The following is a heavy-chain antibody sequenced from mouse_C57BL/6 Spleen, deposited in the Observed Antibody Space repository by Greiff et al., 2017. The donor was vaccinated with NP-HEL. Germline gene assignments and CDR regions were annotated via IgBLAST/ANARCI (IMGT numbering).Heavy chain of an antibody. Sequence: EVQLQQSGGGLVQPKGSLKLSCAASGFSFNTYAMNWVRQAPGKGLEWVARIRSKSNNYATYYADSVKDRFTISRDDSESMLYLQMNNLKTEDTAMYYCVRNYYGSSYGYFDVWGTGTTVTVSS. V-gene: IGHV10-1*01. CDR2: IRSKSNNYAT. J-gene: IGHJ1*03. CDR1: GFSFNTYA. D-gene: IGHD1-1*01. CDR3: VRNYYGSSYGYFDV.